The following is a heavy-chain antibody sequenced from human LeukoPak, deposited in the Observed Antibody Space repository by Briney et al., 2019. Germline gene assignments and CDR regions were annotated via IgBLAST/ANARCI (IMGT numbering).Heavy chain of an antibody. V-gene: IGHV3-11*04. CDR1: GFTFSDYY. D-gene: IGHD2-15*01. Sequence: GGSLRLSCAASGFTFSDYYMSWIRKSPAQGLVWVSYISSSGSTIYYADSVKGRFTISRDNAKNSLYLQMNSLRAEDTAVYYCASSSYWYYFDYWGQGTLVTVSS. CDR3: ASSSYWYYFDY. CDR2: ISSSGSTI. J-gene: IGHJ4*02.